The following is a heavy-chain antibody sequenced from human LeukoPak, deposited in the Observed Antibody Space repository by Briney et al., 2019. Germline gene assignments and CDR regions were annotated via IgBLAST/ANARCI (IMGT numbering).Heavy chain of an antibody. CDR1: GDSISSFF. CDR3: ARHSYSSSFFDY. CDR2: VYTSATT. J-gene: IGHJ4*02. V-gene: IGHV4-4*07. Sequence: SETLSLTCSVSGDSISSFFWTWIRQPAGKGLEWIGRVYTSATTNYNPSVKSRVTMSVDTSKNEVSLSLASVTAADTAVYYCARHSYSSSFFDYWGQGTLVTVSS. D-gene: IGHD6-6*01.